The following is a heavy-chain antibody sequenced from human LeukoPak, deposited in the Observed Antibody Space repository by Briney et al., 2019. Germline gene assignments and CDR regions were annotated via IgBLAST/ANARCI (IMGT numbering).Heavy chain of an antibody. CDR2: INHSGST. V-gene: IGHV4-34*01. J-gene: IGHJ6*02. CDR3: ARADKGGLYYYYYYGMDV. Sequence: PSETLSLTCAVYGGSFSGYYWSWIRQPPGKGLEWIGEINHSGSTNYNPSLKSRVTISVDTSKNQFSLKLSSVTAADTAVYYCARADKGGLYYYYYYGMDVWGQGTTVTVSS. D-gene: IGHD3-16*01. CDR1: GGSFSGYY.